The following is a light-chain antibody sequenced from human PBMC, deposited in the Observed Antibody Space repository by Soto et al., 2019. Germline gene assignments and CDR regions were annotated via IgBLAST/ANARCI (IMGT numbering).Light chain of an antibody. CDR3: HSFDSRLIGLL. V-gene: IGLV1-40*01. J-gene: IGLJ2*01. CDR1: SSNIGAGYD. Sequence: QSALTQPPSVTGAPGQRVTISCTGSSSNIGAGYDVHWYRQFPGTAPKLLIYGNINRPSGVPDRFSGSKSGTSASLAITGLQAEDEAHYYCHSFDSRLIGLLFGGGTKLTVL. CDR2: GNI.